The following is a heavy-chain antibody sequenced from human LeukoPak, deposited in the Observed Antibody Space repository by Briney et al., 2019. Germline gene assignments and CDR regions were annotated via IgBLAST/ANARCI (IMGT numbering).Heavy chain of an antibody. J-gene: IGHJ4*02. CDR3: AANGGPFDF. Sequence: PGGSLRLSCAASGFTFGSYWMSWVRQAPGKGLEFVANIKQEGSEKYYVDSVKGRFTISRDNAKNSLYLQMNGLRAEDTAVYYCAANGGPFDFWGQGTLVTVSA. CDR1: GFTFGSYW. CDR2: IKQEGSEK. V-gene: IGHV3-7*05. D-gene: IGHD4-23*01.